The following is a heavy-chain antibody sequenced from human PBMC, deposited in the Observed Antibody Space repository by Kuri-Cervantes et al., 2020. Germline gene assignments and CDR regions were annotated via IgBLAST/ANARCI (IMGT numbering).Heavy chain of an antibody. J-gene: IGHJ4*02. D-gene: IGHD6-19*01. Sequence: SETLSLTCAVYGGSFSGYYWSWIRQPLGKGLEWIGEIYHSGSTNYNPSLKSRVTISVDTSKNQFSLKLSSVTAADTAVYYCARTVADFFRRGSPFDYWGQGTLVTVSS. CDR3: ARTVADFFRRGSPFDY. CDR1: GGSFSGYY. CDR2: IYHSGST. V-gene: IGHV4-34*01.